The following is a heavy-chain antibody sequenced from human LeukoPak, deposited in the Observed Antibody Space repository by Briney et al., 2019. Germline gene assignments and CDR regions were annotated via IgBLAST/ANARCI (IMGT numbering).Heavy chain of an antibody. D-gene: IGHD2-21*01. CDR3: TRVGIAIIGTDPVDY. Sequence: GGSLRLSCAASRFTFRDYAVSWVRQAPGKGLEWVGFIRSKTYGGAADYAPSVQGRFTIYRDDSKSIAYLQMNSLKIEDTAVYCTRVGIAIIGTDPVDYWGQGTLVTVSS. V-gene: IGHV3-49*04. J-gene: IGHJ4*02. CDR1: RFTFRDYA. CDR2: IRSKTYGGAA.